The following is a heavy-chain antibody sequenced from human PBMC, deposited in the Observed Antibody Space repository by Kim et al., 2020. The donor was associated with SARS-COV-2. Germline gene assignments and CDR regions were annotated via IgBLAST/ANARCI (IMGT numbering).Heavy chain of an antibody. V-gene: IGHV4-31*03. Sequence: SEILSLTCTVSGGSISSGGYYWSWIRQHPGKGLEWIGYIYYSGSTYYNPSLKSRVTISVDTSKNQFSLKLSSVTAADTAVYYCARGGTNIAAAGNWFDPWGQGTLVTVSS. D-gene: IGHD6-13*01. CDR1: GGSISSGGYY. CDR2: IYYSGST. J-gene: IGHJ5*02. CDR3: ARGGTNIAAAGNWFDP.